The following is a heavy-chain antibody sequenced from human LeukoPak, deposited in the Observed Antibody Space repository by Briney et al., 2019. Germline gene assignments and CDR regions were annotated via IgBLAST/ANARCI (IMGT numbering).Heavy chain of an antibody. CDR1: GFTLSSYA. CDR3: AKDWTGTKPFDL. Sequence: PGGSLRLSCAASGFTLSSYAMCWVRQAPGKGLEWGSGISGSGGKTYYADSVKGRFTISRDNFKNTRYLQMNSLRAEDTAVYYCAKDWTGTKPFDLWGRGTLVTVSS. V-gene: IGHV3-23*01. J-gene: IGHJ2*01. CDR2: ISGSGGKT. D-gene: IGHD3/OR15-3a*01.